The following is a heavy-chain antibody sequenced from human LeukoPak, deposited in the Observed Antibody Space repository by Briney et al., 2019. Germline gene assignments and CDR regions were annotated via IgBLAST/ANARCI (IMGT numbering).Heavy chain of an antibody. CDR2: ISAYNGNT. J-gene: IGHJ6*02. V-gene: IGHV1-18*01. D-gene: IGHD3-22*01. Sequence: ASVKVSCKASGYTFTSYGISWVRQAPGQGLEWMGWISAYNGNTNYAQKLQGRVTMTTDTSTSTAYMELRSLRSDDTAEYYCARSPPYDSSGYLGTYYYYGMDVWGQGTTVTVSS. CDR3: ARSPPYDSSGYLGTYYYYGMDV. CDR1: GYTFTSYG.